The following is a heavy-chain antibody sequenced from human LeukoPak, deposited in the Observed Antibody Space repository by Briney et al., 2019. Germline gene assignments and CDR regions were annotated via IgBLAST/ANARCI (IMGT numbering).Heavy chain of an antibody. CDR1: WYTLTGYY. J-gene: IGHJ4*02. CDR2: INPNSGGT. V-gene: IGHV1-2*02. CDR3: ARAEGSGYYPGRDY. Sequence: ASVKVSCKASWYTLTGYYERWAPPAPRQGLGWMGWINPNSGGTNYAQKFQGRVTMTRETSISTAYMELSRLRSDDAAVYYCARAEGSGYYPGRDYWGQGTLVTVSS. D-gene: IGHD3-22*01.